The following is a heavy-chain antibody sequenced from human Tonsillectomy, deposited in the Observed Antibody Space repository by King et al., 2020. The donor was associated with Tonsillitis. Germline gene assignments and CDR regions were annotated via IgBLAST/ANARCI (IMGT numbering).Heavy chain of an antibody. V-gene: IGHV3-30*03. Sequence: VQLVESGGGVVQPGRSLRLSCAASGFTFSSYGMQWVRQTPDKGLEWLAVISYEGDIKYYADSVKGRFTISRDNSKNTLDLQMDSLRAEDTAVYYCARSRPGSSWYGGDYWGQGTLVTVSS. D-gene: IGHD6-13*01. CDR2: ISYEGDIK. CDR1: GFTFSSYG. J-gene: IGHJ4*02. CDR3: ARSRPGSSWYGGDY.